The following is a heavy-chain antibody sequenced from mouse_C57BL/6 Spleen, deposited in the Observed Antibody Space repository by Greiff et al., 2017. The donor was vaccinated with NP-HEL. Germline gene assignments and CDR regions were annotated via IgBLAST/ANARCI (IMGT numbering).Heavy chain of an antibody. CDR1: GYTFTSYW. J-gene: IGHJ4*01. Sequence: QVQLQQPGAELVMPGASVKLSCKASGYTFTSYWMHWVKQRPGQGLEWIGEIDPSDSYTNYNQKFKGKSTLTVDKSSSTAYMQLSSLTSEDSAVYYCASPIYGSSYNYAMDYWGQGTSVTVSS. CDR3: ASPIYGSSYNYAMDY. D-gene: IGHD1-1*01. CDR2: IDPSDSYT. V-gene: IGHV1-69*01.